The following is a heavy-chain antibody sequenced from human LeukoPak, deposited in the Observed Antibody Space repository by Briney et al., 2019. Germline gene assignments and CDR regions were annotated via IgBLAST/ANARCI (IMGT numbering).Heavy chain of an antibody. J-gene: IGHJ5*02. V-gene: IGHV3-48*03. CDR3: ARDLVVRGRWSWFDP. Sequence: PGGSLRLSCAASGFRFSSYEMNWVRQAPGKGLEWVSYISSSGSTIYYADSVKGGFTISRDNAKNSLYLQMNSLRAEDTAVYYCARDLVVRGRWSWFDPWGQGTLVTVSS. D-gene: IGHD3-10*01. CDR1: GFRFSSYE. CDR2: ISSSGSTI.